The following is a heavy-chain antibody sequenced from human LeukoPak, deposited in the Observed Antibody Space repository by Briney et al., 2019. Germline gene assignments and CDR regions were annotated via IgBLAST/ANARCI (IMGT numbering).Heavy chain of an antibody. CDR1: GFTFSSYA. J-gene: IGHJ4*02. CDR2: ISGSGGST. Sequence: GGSLRLSCAASGFTFSSYAMSRVRQAPGKGLEWVSAISGSGGSTYYADSVKGRFTISRDNSKNMLYLQMNTLIAEDTAIYFCAKDFEFKWQQPSDHWGQGTPVTVSS. V-gene: IGHV3-23*01. D-gene: IGHD1/OR15-1a*01. CDR3: AKDFEFKWQQPSDH.